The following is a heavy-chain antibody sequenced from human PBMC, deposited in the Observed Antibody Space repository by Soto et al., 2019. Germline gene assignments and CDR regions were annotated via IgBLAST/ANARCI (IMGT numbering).Heavy chain of an antibody. D-gene: IGHD2-21*02. CDR2: ISAYNRNT. CDR1: GYTFTSYG. V-gene: IGHV1-18*04. J-gene: IGHJ6*02. CDR3: ARDSPGVLTFYYYYGMDV. Sequence: QVQLVQSGAEVKKPGASVKVSCKASGYTFTSYGISWVRQAPGQGLEWMGWISAYNRNTNYAQKLQGRVTMTTDTSTSTAYMELRSLRSDDTAVYYCARDSPGVLTFYYYYGMDVWGQGTTVTVSS.